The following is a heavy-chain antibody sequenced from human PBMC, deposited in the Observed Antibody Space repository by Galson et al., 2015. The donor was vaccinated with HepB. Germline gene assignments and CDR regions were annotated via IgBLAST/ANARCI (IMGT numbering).Heavy chain of an antibody. J-gene: IGHJ3*02. V-gene: IGHV3-48*02. D-gene: IGHD6-13*01. CDR2: ISSSSSTI. CDR3: ARDHPYSSSWYGGAFDI. CDR1: GFTFSSYS. Sequence: SLRLSCAASGFTFSSYSMNWVRQAPGRGLEWVSYISSSSSTIYYADSVKGRFTISRDNAKNSLYLQMNSLRDEDTAVYYCARDHPYSSSWYGGAFDIWGQGTMVTVSS.